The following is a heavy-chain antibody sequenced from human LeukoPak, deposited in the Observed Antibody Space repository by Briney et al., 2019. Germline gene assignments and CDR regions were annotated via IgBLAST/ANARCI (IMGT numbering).Heavy chain of an antibody. V-gene: IGHV4-34*01. CDR2: IYYSGST. CDR1: GGSFSGYY. Sequence: PSETLSLTCAVYGGSFSGYYWSWIRQPPGKGLEWIGSIYYSGSTYYNPSLKSRVTISVDTSKNQFSLKLSSVTAADTAVYYCASMDTATGRPFDYWGQGTLVTVSS. D-gene: IGHD5-18*01. J-gene: IGHJ4*02. CDR3: ASMDTATGRPFDY.